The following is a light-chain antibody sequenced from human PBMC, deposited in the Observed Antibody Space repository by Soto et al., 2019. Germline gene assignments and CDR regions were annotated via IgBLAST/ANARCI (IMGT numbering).Light chain of an antibody. V-gene: IGLV2-14*03. CDR1: SSDVGDYTY. J-gene: IGLJ2*01. CDR3: ASYTTSTSWA. CDR2: DVS. Sequence: QSVPTQPASVSGSPGQSITISCTGTSSDVGDYTYVSWYQHHPGKAPKLMIYDVSNRPSGVSYRFSGSKSGNTASLTISGLQAEDEADYYCASYTTSTSWAFGGGTKLTVL.